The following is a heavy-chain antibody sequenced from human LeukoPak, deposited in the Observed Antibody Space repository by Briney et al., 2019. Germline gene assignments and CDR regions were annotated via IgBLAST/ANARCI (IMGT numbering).Heavy chain of an antibody. V-gene: IGHV4-34*01. CDR1: GGSFSGYY. CDR3: ARGGRSQKIGYIVVVPAAPDAFDI. J-gene: IGHJ3*02. Sequence: PSETLSLTCAVYGGSFSGYYWSWIRQPPGKGLEWIGEINHSGSTNYNPSLKSRVTISVDTSKNQFSLKLSSVTAGDTAVYYCARGGRSQKIGYIVVVPAAPDAFDIWGQGTMVTVSS. CDR2: INHSGST. D-gene: IGHD2-2*01.